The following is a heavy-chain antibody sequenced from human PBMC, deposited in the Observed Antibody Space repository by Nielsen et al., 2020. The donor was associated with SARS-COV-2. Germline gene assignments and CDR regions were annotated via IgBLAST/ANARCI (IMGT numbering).Heavy chain of an antibody. CDR3: ARELAVAGVGWAFDI. J-gene: IGHJ3*02. Sequence: ASVKVSCKASGYTFTGYYTHWVRQAPGQGLEWMGRINPNSGGTNYAQKFQGRVTMTRDTSISTAYMELSRLRSDDTAVYYCARELAVAGVGWAFDIWGQGTMVTVSS. D-gene: IGHD6-19*01. V-gene: IGHV1-2*06. CDR2: INPNSGGT. CDR1: GYTFTGYY.